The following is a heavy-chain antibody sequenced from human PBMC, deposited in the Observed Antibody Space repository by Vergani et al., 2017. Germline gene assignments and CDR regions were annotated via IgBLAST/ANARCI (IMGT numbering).Heavy chain of an antibody. CDR1: GGTFSSYA. D-gene: IGHD2-15*01. CDR2: IIPSLATT. CDR3: AGATCSGGSCYRGFEY. J-gene: IGHJ4*02. V-gene: IGHV1-69*11. Sequence: QVQLVQSGAEVKKLGSSVKVSCKASGGTFSSYALNWVRQAPGQGLEWMGSIIPSLATTIYAQKFQGRVTITADESTSTAYMELSSLKSEDTAVFYCAGATCSGGSCYRGFEYWGQGSLITVSS.